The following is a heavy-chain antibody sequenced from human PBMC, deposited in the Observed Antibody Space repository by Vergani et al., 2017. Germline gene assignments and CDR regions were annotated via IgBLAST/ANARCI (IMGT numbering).Heavy chain of an antibody. CDR1: GYSFTSYW. D-gene: IGHD3-22*01. Sequence: EVQLVQSGAEVKTPGESLKISCKGSGYSFTSYWIGWVRQMPGKGLEWMGIIYPGDADTRYSPSFQGQVTISADKSISTAYLQWSSLKASDTAMYYCARLVDISGYYLNFQHWGQGTLVTVSS. CDR3: ARLVDISGYYLNFQH. V-gene: IGHV5-51*01. CDR2: IYPGDADT. J-gene: IGHJ1*01.